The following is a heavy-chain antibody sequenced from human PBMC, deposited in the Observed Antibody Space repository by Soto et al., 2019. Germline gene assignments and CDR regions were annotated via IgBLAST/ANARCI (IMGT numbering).Heavy chain of an antibody. Sequence: GRSLRLSCVASGFTFSDYYMSWIRQAPGKGLEWVSNISSSGSPIYYAYSAKGRFTLSRDNAKKSLYLQMNNLRADATAVYYCARGGIVVVPAAMSSGYGMDVGGQGTTVTVSS. CDR3: ARGGIVVVPAAMSSGYGMDV. CDR2: ISSSGSPI. D-gene: IGHD2-2*01. V-gene: IGHV3-11*01. CDR1: GFTFSDYY. J-gene: IGHJ6*02.